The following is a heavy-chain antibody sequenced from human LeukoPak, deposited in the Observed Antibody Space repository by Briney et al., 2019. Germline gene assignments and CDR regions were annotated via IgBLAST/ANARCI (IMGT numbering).Heavy chain of an antibody. CDR2: IYTSGST. J-gene: IGHJ5*02. CDR3: AGIAAAHNWFDP. D-gene: IGHD6-13*01. CDR1: GGSISSYY. V-gene: IGHV4-4*07. Sequence: RSSETLSLTCTVSGGSISSYYWSWLRQPAGKGLEWIGRIYTSGSTNYNPSLKSRLTMSVDTSKNQFFLKLSSVTAADTAVYYCAGIAAAHNWFDPWGQGTLVTVSS.